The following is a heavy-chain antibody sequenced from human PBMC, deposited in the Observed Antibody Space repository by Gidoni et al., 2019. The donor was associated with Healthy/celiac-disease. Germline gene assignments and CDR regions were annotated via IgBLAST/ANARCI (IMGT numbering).Heavy chain of an antibody. V-gene: IGHV4-59*01. Sequence: QVQLQESGPGLVKPSETLSLTCTVSGGSISSYYWSWIRPPPGKGLEWIGYIYYSGSTNYNPSLKSRVTISVDTSKNQFSLKLSSVTAADTAVYYCARGPAAIDYWGQGTLVTVSS. J-gene: IGHJ4*02. CDR3: ARGPAAIDY. CDR2: IYYSGST. D-gene: IGHD2-2*01. CDR1: GGSISSYY.